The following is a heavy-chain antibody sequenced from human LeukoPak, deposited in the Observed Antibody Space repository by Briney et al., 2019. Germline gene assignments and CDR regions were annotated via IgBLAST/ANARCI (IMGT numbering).Heavy chain of an antibody. CDR3: ARDAMVRGVTVFDY. D-gene: IGHD3-10*01. V-gene: IGHV3-7*01. Sequence: QPGGSLRLSCAASGFTFSSYWMGWVRQAPGKGREWVANIKQDGSEKYYVDSVKGRFTISRDNAKNTLYLQMNSLRAEDTAVYYCARDAMVRGVTVFDYWGQGTLVTVSS. CDR1: GFTFSSYW. CDR2: IKQDGSEK. J-gene: IGHJ4*02.